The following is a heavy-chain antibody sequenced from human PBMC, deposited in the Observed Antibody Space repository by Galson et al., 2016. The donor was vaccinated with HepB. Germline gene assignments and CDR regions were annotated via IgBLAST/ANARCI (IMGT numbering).Heavy chain of an antibody. CDR2: IKQDGSEK. V-gene: IGHV3-7*01. J-gene: IGHJ3*02. D-gene: IGHD3-22*01. CDR3: ATMFYYYNTGFYRVDAFDI. CDR1: GFIFSSYW. Sequence: SLRLSCAASGFIFSSYWMNWVRQAPGKGLEWVADIKQDGSEKYYVDSVEGRFTVSRDNAKNSLYLQMNSLSAEDTAVYYCATMFYYYNTGFYRVDAFDIWGQGTMVTVSS.